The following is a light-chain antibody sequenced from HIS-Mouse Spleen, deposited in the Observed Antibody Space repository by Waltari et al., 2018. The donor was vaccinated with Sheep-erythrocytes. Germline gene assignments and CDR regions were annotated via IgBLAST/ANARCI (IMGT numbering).Light chain of an antibody. Sequence: QSALTQPRSVSGSPGQSVTISCTGTSSDVAGYNYVSWYQQHPGKAPKPMIYDVSKRPSGVPDRFSGSKSGNTASLTISGLQAEDEADYYCCSYAGSYTFVVFGGGTKLTVL. V-gene: IGLV2-11*01. CDR3: CSYAGSYTFVV. J-gene: IGLJ2*01. CDR2: DVS. CDR1: SSDVAGYNY.